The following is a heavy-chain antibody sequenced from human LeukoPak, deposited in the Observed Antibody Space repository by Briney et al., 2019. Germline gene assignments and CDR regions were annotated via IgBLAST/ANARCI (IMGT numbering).Heavy chain of an antibody. Sequence: GGSLRLSCAGFGFTFSSHWMHWVRQAPGKGLVWVSRINSGGSSTNYADSVKGRFTISRDNAKNTLYLQMNSLRAEDTAVYYCVRGYPSDYWGQGTLVTVSS. J-gene: IGHJ4*02. CDR2: INSGGSST. CDR1: GFTFSSHW. D-gene: IGHD3-10*01. V-gene: IGHV3-74*01. CDR3: VRGYPSDY.